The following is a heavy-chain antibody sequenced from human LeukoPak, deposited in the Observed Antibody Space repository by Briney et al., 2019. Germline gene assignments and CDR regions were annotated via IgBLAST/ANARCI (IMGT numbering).Heavy chain of an antibody. Sequence: NPGGSLRLSCAASGFTFSNYAMHWVRQAPGKGLEWVAIISYDGGNKYYADSVKGRFTISRDNSKNTLYLQMNSLRAEDTAVYYCARDDYGDSAFDYWGQGTLVTVSS. D-gene: IGHD4-17*01. J-gene: IGHJ4*02. CDR3: ARDDYGDSAFDY. V-gene: IGHV3-30-3*01. CDR1: GFTFSNYA. CDR2: ISYDGGNK.